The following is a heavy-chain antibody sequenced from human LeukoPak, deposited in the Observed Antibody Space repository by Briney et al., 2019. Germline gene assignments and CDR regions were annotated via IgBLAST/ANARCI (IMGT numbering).Heavy chain of an antibody. J-gene: IGHJ4*02. CDR1: GFIFSDYG. V-gene: IGHV3-30*02. CDR2: IRYDGSDK. Sequence: GGSLRLSCAASGFIFSDYGMHWVRQAPGKGLEWVAFIRYDGSDKYYADSVKGRFTNSRDDSENTLYLQMNSLRPEDTAVYYCAKLYGSGTSYHPLDYWGQGTLVTVSS. CDR3: AKLYGSGTSYHPLDY. D-gene: IGHD3-10*01.